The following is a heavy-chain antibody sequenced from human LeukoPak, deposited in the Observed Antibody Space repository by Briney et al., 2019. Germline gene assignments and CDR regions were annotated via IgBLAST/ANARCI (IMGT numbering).Heavy chain of an antibody. Sequence: ASVKVSCKTSGYTFTDFGITWVRQAPGQGLEWVGWINTKTGQINLARKHQGRVTMTTDTSTRTAYMELRSLRSDDTAVYFCARDIAYDVDYWGPGTLVTVSS. CDR2: INTKTGQI. J-gene: IGHJ4*02. CDR3: ARDIAYDVDY. CDR1: GYTFTDFG. D-gene: IGHD3-16*01. V-gene: IGHV1-18*01.